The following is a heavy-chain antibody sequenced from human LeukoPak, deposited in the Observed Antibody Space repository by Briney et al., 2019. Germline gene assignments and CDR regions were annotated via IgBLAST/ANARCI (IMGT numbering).Heavy chain of an antibody. V-gene: IGHV3-23*01. CDR2: ISGSGGST. CDR3: AKGADYVWGSYRPGG. CDR1: GFSFSTYW. D-gene: IGHD3-16*02. J-gene: IGHJ4*02. Sequence: GGSLRLSCVASGFSFSTYWMSWLRQVPGKGLEWVSAISGSGGSTYYADSVKGRFTISRDNSKNTLYLQMNSLRAEDTAVYYCAKGADYVWGSYRPGGWGQGTLVTVSS.